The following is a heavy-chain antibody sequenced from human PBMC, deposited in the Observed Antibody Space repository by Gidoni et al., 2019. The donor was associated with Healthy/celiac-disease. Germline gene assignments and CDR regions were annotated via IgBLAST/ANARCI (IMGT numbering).Heavy chain of an antibody. CDR3: AKVYDYGDYRPAFEYDY. J-gene: IGHJ4*02. CDR2: ISGSGGST. D-gene: IGHD4-17*01. V-gene: IGHV3-23*04. CDR1: GFTFSSDA. Sequence: EVQLVESGGGLVQPGGSLRLSCAASGFTFSSDAMSWVRQAPGKGLEWVSAISGSGGSTYYADSVKGRFTISRDNSKNTLYLQMNSLRAEDTAVYYCAKVYDYGDYRPAFEYDYWGQGTLVTVSS.